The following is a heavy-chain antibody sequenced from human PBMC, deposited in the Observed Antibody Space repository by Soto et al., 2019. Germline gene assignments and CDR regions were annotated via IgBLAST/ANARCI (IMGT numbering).Heavy chain of an antibody. J-gene: IGHJ6*02. CDR1: GGTFSKYA. CDR2: TIPMFGTP. V-gene: IGHV1-69*13. D-gene: IGHD3-22*01. CDR3: ARPLRDRNYYYGMAV. Sequence: ASVKVSCKASGGTFSKYAFSWVRQAPGQGLEWLGGTIPMFGTPNYAQKFQGRVAISADESTATVYMELSSLRSEDTAVYFCARPLRDRNYYYGMAVWGQGTTVTVSS.